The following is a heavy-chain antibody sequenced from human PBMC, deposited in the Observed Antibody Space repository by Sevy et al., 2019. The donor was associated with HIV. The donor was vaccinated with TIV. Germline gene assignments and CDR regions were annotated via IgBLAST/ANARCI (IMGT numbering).Heavy chain of an antibody. Sequence: GGSLRLSCAAAGFTFSNYAMHWVRQAPGKGLEWVAIIWSDGAYQYHGHSVKGRFTISRANAKNLLFLQMNNLRVEDTAIYYCARDFTIFGVVSGIDYWGQGNLVTVSS. CDR2: IWSDGAYQ. CDR3: ARDFTIFGVVSGIDY. V-gene: IGHV3-33*01. J-gene: IGHJ4*02. D-gene: IGHD3-3*01. CDR1: GFTFSNYA.